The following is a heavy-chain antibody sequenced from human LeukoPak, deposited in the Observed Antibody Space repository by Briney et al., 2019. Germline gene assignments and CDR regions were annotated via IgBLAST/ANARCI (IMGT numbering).Heavy chain of an antibody. J-gene: IGHJ4*02. CDR2: INPNSGGT. CDR1: GYTFTGYY. CDR3: ARGPLGYCSGGSCYNDY. V-gene: IGHV1-2*02. Sequence: ASVKVSCKASGYTFTGYYMHWVRQAPGQGLEWMGWINPNSGGTNYAQKFQGRVTMTRDTSISTAYMELSSLRSEDTAVYYCARGPLGYCSGGSCYNDYWGQGTLVTVSS. D-gene: IGHD2-15*01.